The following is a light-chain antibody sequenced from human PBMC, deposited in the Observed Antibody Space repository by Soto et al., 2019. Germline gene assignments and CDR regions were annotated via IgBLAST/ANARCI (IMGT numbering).Light chain of an antibody. CDR1: QSVSSSY. Sequence: ETVLTQSPGTLSLSPGDRATLSCRASQSVSSSYLAWYQQKPGQAPRLXIYDASRRATGIPDRFSGSGSGTHLTIRISRMDHEDFAVYYCQQYGSTTRKFGQGTKLDIK. CDR3: QQYGSTTRK. CDR2: DAS. V-gene: IGKV3-20*01. J-gene: IGKJ1*01.